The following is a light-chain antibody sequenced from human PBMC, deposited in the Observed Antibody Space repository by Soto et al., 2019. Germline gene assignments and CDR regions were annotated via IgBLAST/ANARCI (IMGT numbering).Light chain of an antibody. Sequence: EIVMTQSPDTLSVSPGERATLSCRASQSVWRNVAWYQQQPGQAPRLLIYGASTRVTGIPARFSGSGSGTEFTLTISSLQSEDFEFYYCQQYNNWPLTFGGGTKVDIK. CDR2: GAS. V-gene: IGKV3-15*01. CDR3: QQYNNWPLT. CDR1: QSVWRN. J-gene: IGKJ4*01.